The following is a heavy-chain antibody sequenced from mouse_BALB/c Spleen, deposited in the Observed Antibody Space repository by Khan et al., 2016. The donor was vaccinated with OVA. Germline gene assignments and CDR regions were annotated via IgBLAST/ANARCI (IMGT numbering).Heavy chain of an antibody. Sequence: QVQLKESGPGLVQPSQSLSITCTVSGFSLTNFGVHWVRQSPGKGLEWLGVIWSGGSTDYNAAFKSRLSISKDNSKSQVFFKMNSLQANDTAPYYCTRRDYLVTWFAYWGQGTLVTVSA. CDR1: GFSLTNFG. J-gene: IGHJ3*01. V-gene: IGHV2-2*02. CDR3: TRRDYLVTWFAY. CDR2: IWSGGST. D-gene: IGHD2-10*02.